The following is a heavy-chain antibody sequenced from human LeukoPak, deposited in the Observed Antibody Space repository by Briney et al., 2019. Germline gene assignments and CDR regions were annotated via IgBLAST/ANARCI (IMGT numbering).Heavy chain of an antibody. CDR3: ARHPHLRYCDPSFDY. D-gene: IGHD3-9*01. J-gene: IGHJ4*02. CDR2: IYYPGDS. Sequence: SEALPLTCTGSGGSISTYYWIWMLRPPAQGLEGIVDIYYPGDSNYNPSPNSRVTISVATSKNQFSLKLSSVTAADTAVYYCARHPHLRYCDPSFDYWGQGTLVTVSS. CDR1: GGSISTYY. V-gene: IGHV4-59*08.